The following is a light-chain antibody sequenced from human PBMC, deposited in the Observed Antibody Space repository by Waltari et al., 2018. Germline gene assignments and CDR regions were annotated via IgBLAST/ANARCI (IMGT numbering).Light chain of an antibody. CDR3: QQYYSTIT. CDR1: QSVLYNSNNKNY. Sequence: DIVMTQSPDSLAVSLGERATINRKSSQSVLYNSNNKNYLAWYQQKPGQPPQLLIYWASTRESGVPDRFSGSGSGTDFTLTISSLQAEDVAVYYCQQYYSTITFGQGTRLEIK. J-gene: IGKJ5*01. CDR2: WAS. V-gene: IGKV4-1*01.